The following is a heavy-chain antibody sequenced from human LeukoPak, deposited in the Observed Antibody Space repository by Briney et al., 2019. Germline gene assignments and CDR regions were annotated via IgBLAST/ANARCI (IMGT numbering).Heavy chain of an antibody. D-gene: IGHD3-10*01. V-gene: IGHV3-7*01. CDR3: ARIRVMDLYYFDY. Sequence: GGSLRLSCAASGFTFSSYCMSWVRQAPGKGLEWVANIKQDGSEKYYVDSVKGRFTISRDNAKNSLYLQMNSLRAEDTAVYYCARIRVMDLYYFDYWGQGTLVTVSS. J-gene: IGHJ4*02. CDR1: GFTFSSYC. CDR2: IKQDGSEK.